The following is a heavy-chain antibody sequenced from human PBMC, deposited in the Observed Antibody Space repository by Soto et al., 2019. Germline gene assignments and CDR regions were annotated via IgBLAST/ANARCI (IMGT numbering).Heavy chain of an antibody. CDR2: ISFHGTNK. Sequence: GGSLRLSCAASGFTFSSYAMHWVRQAPGEGLEWVAVISFHGTNKNYADSVKGRFTISRDNSNNTVFLEMNSLRPEDTAMYYCARDGRAYSGQDSLDFWGQGTPVTVSS. V-gene: IGHV3-30-3*01. CDR1: GFTFSSYA. D-gene: IGHD5-12*01. CDR3: ARDGRAYSGQDSLDF. J-gene: IGHJ4*02.